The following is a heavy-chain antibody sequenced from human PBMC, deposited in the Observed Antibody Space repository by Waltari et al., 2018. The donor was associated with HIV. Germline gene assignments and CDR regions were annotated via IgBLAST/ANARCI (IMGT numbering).Heavy chain of an antibody. CDR3: AREIVGATSRHDY. D-gene: IGHD1-26*01. CDR1: GGSISSGSYY. J-gene: IGHJ4*02. V-gene: IGHV4-61*02. Sequence: QLQESGPGLVKPSQTLSLTCTVSGGSISSGSYYWSWIRQPAGKGLEWIGRIYTSGSTNYNPSLKSRVTISVDTSKNQFSLKLSSVTAADTAVYYCAREIVGATSRHDYWGQGTLVTVSS. CDR2: IYTSGST.